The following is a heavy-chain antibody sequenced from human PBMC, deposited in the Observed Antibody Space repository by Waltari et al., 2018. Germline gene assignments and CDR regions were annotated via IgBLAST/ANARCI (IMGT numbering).Heavy chain of an antibody. CDR3: AREGGTSGYSGFFDT. D-gene: IGHD6-25*01. CDR2: ISYDGFSK. Sequence: PLVESGGGVVQPGRSLRLSCAAPGYTFSNHTLHWVRRTPGKGLEWVAAISYDGFSKYYADSVKGRFTIAADTSKTTVNLQLNSLTNEDTAVYYCAREGGTSGYSGFFDTWGPGTQVTVSS. CDR1: GYTFSNHT. J-gene: IGHJ4*02. V-gene: IGHV3-30-3*01.